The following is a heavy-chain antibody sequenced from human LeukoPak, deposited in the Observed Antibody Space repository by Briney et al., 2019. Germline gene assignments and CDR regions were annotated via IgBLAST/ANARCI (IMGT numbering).Heavy chain of an antibody. Sequence: GASVKVSCKASGYTFTGYYMHWVRQAPGQGLEWMGWINPNSGGTNYAQKFQGRVTMTRDTSISTAYMELTSLTSDDTAVYYCARDSCGGDCYYYFYYWGQGTLVTVSS. D-gene: IGHD2-21*02. CDR1: GYTFTGYY. CDR3: ARDSCGGDCYYYFYY. J-gene: IGHJ4*02. V-gene: IGHV1-2*02. CDR2: INPNSGGT.